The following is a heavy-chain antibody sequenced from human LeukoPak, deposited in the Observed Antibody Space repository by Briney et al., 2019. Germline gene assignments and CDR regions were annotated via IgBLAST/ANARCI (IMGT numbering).Heavy chain of an antibody. V-gene: IGHV4-4*07. CDR2: IYTSGST. J-gene: IGHJ6*02. CDR3: ARDRFVGLLGPYYYGMDV. CDR1: GGSISSYY. D-gene: IGHD2-15*01. Sequence: PSETLSLTCTVSGGSISSYYWSWIRQPAGKGLEWIGRIYTSGSTNYNPSLKSRVTMSVDTSKNQFSLKLSSVTAADTAVYYCARDRFVGLLGPYYYGMDVWGQGTTVTVSS.